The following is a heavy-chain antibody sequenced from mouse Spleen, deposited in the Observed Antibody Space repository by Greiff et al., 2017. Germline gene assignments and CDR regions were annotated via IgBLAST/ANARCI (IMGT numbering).Heavy chain of an antibody. Sequence: VQLQQSGPELVKPGASVKISCKASGYSFTSYYIHWVKQRPGQGLEWIGWIYPGSGNTKYNEKFKGKATLTADTSSSTAYMQLSSLTSEDSAVYYCARWVVTVLGDYAMDYWGQGTSVTVSS. D-gene: IGHD1-1*01. V-gene: IGHV1-66*01. J-gene: IGHJ4*01. CDR1: GYSFTSYY. CDR2: IYPGSGNT. CDR3: ARWVVTVLGDYAMDY.